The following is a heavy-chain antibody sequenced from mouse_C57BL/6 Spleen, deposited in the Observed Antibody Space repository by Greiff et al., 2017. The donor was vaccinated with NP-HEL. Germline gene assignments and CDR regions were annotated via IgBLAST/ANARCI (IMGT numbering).Heavy chain of an antibody. D-gene: IGHD1-1*01. CDR2: IDPENGDT. CDR1: GFNIKDDY. J-gene: IGHJ1*03. V-gene: IGHV14-4*01. CDR3: THGSSYWYFDV. Sequence: VQLQQSGAELVRPGASVKLSCTASGFNIKDDYMHWVKQRPEQGLEWIGWIDPENGDTEYASKFQGKATITADTSSNTAYLQLSSLTSEDTAVYYCTHGSSYWYFDVWGTGTTVTVSS.